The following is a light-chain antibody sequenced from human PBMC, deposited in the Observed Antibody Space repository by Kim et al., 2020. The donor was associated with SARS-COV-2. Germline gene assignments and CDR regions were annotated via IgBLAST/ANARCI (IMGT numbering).Light chain of an antibody. CDR1: QSISSN. J-gene: IGKJ5*01. CDR3: QQYPYWRA. V-gene: IGKV3-15*01. Sequence: SLSPGESATLSCRASQSISSNLAWYQQKPGQAPRVLIYGASARATGIPARFSGSGSGTEFTLTISNPQSEDFAVYYCQQYPYWRAFGQGTRLEIK. CDR2: GAS.